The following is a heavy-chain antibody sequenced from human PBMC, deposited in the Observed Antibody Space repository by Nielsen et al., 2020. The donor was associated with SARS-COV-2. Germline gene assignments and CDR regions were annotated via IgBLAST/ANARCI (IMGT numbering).Heavy chain of an antibody. CDR1: GFTFSSYW. CDR3: AKDIGCSGGSCYLNYYYGMDV. V-gene: IGHV3-74*01. D-gene: IGHD2-15*01. Sequence: GESLKISCAASGFTFSSYWMHWVRQAPGKGLVWVSRVDSDETITTYADSVKGRFTISRDNAKNTLYLQMNSLRAEDTALYYCAKDIGCSGGSCYLNYYYGMDVWGQGTTVTVSS. CDR2: VDSDETIT. J-gene: IGHJ6*02.